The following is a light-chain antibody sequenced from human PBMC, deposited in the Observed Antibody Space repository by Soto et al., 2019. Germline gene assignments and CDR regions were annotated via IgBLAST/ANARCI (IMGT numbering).Light chain of an antibody. CDR3: QQYNSRYT. Sequence: DIQMTQSPSTLSASVGDRVTITCRASQSISSWLAWYQQKPGKAPKLLIYKASSLESVVPSRFSGSGSGTEFTLTISSLQPDDFATYYCQQYNSRYTFGQGTKLEIK. J-gene: IGKJ2*01. CDR1: QSISSW. V-gene: IGKV1-5*03. CDR2: KAS.